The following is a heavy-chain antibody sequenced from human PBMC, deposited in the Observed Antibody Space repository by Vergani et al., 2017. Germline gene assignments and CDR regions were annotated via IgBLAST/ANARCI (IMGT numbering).Heavy chain of an antibody. CDR3: ARGGLYSLYYFMNV. CDR2: IRFNGLTV. V-gene: IGHV3-20*01. J-gene: IGHJ6*03. Sequence: EVELVDSGGKVVRPGGSLRLSCVASGFRFDQFGMMWVRQSPGKGPEWVAGIRFNGLTVGYSESVEGRFTISRDNSKKSLFLQMSNVRAEDTASYHCARGGLYSLYYFMNVWGNGTTVKVSS. CDR1: GFRFDQFG. D-gene: IGHD3-10*01.